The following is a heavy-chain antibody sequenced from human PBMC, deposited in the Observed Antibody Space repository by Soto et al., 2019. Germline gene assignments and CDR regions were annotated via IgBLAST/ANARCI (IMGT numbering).Heavy chain of an antibody. CDR1: GYTSTSYG. J-gene: IGHJ4*02. CDR3: ARDLADYCSGGSCYSGPVDY. D-gene: IGHD2-15*01. CDR2: ISAYNGNT. V-gene: IGHV1-18*01. Sequence: ASVKVSCKASGYTSTSYGISWVRQAPGQGLEWMGWISAYNGNTNYAQKLQGRVTMTTDTSTSTAYMELRSLRSDDTAVYYCARDLADYCSGGSCYSGPVDYWGQGTLVTVSS.